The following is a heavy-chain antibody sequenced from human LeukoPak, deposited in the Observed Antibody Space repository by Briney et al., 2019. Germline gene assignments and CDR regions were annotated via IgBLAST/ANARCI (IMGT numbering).Heavy chain of an antibody. Sequence: GGSLRLSCAASGFTFSSYAMSWVRQAPGKGLEWVSAVSGSGGSTYYADSVKGRFTISRDNAKNSLYLQMNSLRAEDTAVYYCARGDLLYCSSTSCYEDLWGQGTLVTVSS. D-gene: IGHD2-2*01. CDR3: ARGDLLYCSSTSCYEDL. CDR1: GFTFSSYA. J-gene: IGHJ5*02. V-gene: IGHV3-23*01. CDR2: VSGSGGST.